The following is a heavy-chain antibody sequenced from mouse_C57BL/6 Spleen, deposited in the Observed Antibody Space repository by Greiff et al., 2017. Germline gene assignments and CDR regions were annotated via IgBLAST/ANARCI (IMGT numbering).Heavy chain of an antibody. D-gene: IGHD1-1*01. J-gene: IGHJ1*03. Sequence: EVKLVESGPGLVKPSQSLSLTCSVTGYSITSGYYWNWIRQFPGNKLEWMGYISYDGSNNYNPSLKNRISITRDTSKNQFFLKLNSVTTEDTATYYCARAFITTVVATRYFDDWGTGTTVTVSS. CDR3: ARAFITTVVATRYFDD. CDR1: GYSITSGYY. CDR2: ISYDGSN. V-gene: IGHV3-6*01.